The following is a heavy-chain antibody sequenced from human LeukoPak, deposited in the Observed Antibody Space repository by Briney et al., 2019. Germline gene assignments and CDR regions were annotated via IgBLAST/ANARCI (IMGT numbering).Heavy chain of an antibody. V-gene: IGHV4-30-4*01. Sequence: SETLSLTCTVSGGSISSGDYYWRWIRQPPGTGLEWIGYIYYSGSTYYNPSLKSRVTISVDTSKNQFSLKLSSVTAADTAVYYCAAQYQLLSNWFDPWGQGTLVTVSS. J-gene: IGHJ5*02. D-gene: IGHD2-2*01. CDR2: IYYSGST. CDR1: GGSISSGDYY. CDR3: AAQYQLLSNWFDP.